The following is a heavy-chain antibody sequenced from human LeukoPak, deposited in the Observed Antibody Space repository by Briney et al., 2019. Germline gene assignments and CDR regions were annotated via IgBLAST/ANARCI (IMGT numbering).Heavy chain of an antibody. CDR2: IQYDGSNE. CDR3: AKDRCSNGIGCYYYYMDV. D-gene: IGHD2-8*01. J-gene: IGHJ6*03. Sequence: PGGSLRLSCAASGFTFNSYAMHWVRQAPGKGLEWVAYIQYDGSNEQYAHSVKGRFRISRDSSKNILYLQMNSLRAEDTAVYYCAKDRCSNGIGCYYYYMDVWGKGTTVTISS. CDR1: GFTFNSYA. V-gene: IGHV3-30*04.